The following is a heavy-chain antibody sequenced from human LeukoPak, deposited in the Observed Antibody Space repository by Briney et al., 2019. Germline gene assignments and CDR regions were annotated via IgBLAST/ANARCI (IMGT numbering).Heavy chain of an antibody. CDR2: INHSGST. J-gene: IGHJ4*02. Sequence: SETLSLTCAVYGGSFSGYYWSWIRQPPGKGLEWIGEINHSGSTNYNPSLKSRVTISVDTSKNQFSLKLSSVTAADTAVYYCARDHLYCRGGSCYGDYWGQGTLVSVSS. D-gene: IGHD2-15*01. CDR1: GGSFSGYY. CDR3: ARDHLYCRGGSCYGDY. V-gene: IGHV4-34*01.